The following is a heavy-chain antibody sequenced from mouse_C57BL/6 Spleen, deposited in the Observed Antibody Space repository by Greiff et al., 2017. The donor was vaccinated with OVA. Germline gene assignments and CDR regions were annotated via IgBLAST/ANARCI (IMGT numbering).Heavy chain of an antibody. D-gene: IGHD4-1*02. Sequence: EVNLVDSGGGLVQPKGSLKLSCAASGFSFNTYAMNWVRQAPGKGLEWVARIRSKSNNYATYYADSVKDRFTISRDDSESMLYLQMNNLKTEDTAMYYCVRLQLGDYAMDYWGQGTSVTVSS. CDR1: GFSFNTYA. V-gene: IGHV10-1*01. CDR3: VRLQLGDYAMDY. CDR2: IRSKSNNYAT. J-gene: IGHJ4*01.